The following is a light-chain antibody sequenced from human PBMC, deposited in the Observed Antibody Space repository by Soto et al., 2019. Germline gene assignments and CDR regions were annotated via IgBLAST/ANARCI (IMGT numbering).Light chain of an antibody. CDR2: GVS. V-gene: IGLV2-8*01. J-gene: IGLJ2*01. CDR1: SSDVGGYNS. Sequence: QSALTQPPSASGSPGQSVTISCTGTSSDVGGYNSVSWYQQHPGKAPKLMIYGVSTRPSGVPDRFSGSKSGNTASLTVSGLQAEDEDDYYCSSYAGRNNAVVFGGGTKVTV. CDR3: SSYAGRNNAVV.